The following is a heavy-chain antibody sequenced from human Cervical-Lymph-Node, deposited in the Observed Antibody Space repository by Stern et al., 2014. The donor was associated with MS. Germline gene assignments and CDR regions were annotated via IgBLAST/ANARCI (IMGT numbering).Heavy chain of an antibody. CDR2: VIPILNTP. J-gene: IGHJ3*02. CDR3: TIQGAVPPI. V-gene: IGHV1-69*06. Sequence: QVQLVQSGAEVRKPGSSVKVSCKASGGNFNKSAINWVRQAPGQGLEWMGGVIPILNTPNYAQKFQGRVPITADKPTNIAYMELNRLTSEDTAVYYCTIQGAVPPIWGQGTRVTVSA. D-gene: IGHD3-10*01. CDR1: GGNFNKSA.